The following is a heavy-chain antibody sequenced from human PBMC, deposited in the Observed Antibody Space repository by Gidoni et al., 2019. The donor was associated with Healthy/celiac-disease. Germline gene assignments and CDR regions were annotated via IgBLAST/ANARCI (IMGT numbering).Heavy chain of an antibody. D-gene: IGHD1-26*01. CDR3: ARSSGSYLYFDY. V-gene: IGHV3-64*01. Sequence: EVQLVESWVCLVQPVWSLRLSCAASGFTFSRYALHWVRPAPGKGLEYVLAISSNGGSTYYANLVKGRFTISRDNSKNTLYLQMGSLRAEDMAVYYCARSSGSYLYFDYWGQGTLVTVSS. J-gene: IGHJ4*02. CDR2: ISSNGGST. CDR1: GFTFSRYA.